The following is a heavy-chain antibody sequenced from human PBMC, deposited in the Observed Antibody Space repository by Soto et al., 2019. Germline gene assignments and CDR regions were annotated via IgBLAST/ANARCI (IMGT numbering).Heavy chain of an antibody. J-gene: IGHJ3*02. Sequence: SETLSLTCTVSGGSISSYYWSWIRQPPGKGLEWIGYIYYSGSTNYNPSLKSRVTISVDTSKNQFSLKLSSVTAADTAVYYCARGLWKTPPEPALEWDNRKLSPDDAFDSWVQGTIVTVSS. D-gene: IGHD3-3*01. CDR2: IYYSGST. V-gene: IGHV4-59*01. CDR1: GGSISSYY. CDR3: ARGLWKTPPEPALEWDNRKLSPDDAFDS.